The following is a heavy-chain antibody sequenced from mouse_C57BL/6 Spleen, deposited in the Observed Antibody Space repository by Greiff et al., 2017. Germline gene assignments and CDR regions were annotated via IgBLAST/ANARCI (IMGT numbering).Heavy chain of an antibody. V-gene: IGHV5-4*01. J-gene: IGHJ3*01. CDR1: GFTFNSYS. D-gene: IGHD2-3*01. CDR2: ISDDGSYT. CDR3: ARDGVTTRFAY. Sequence: EVQLVQSGGGLVKPGGSLKLSCAASGFTFNSYSMSWVHQTPEKRLEWVATISDDGSYTYYPDNVKGRVTISRDNANNNLYLHMSQLKSEDTAMYCGARDGVTTRFAYWGQGTLVTVSA.